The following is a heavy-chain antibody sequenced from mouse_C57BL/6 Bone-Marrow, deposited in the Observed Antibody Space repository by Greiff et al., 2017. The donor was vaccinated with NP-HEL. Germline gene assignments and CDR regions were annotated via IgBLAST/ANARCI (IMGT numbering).Heavy chain of an antibody. Sequence: VKLQESGAELVRPGASVTLSCKASGYTFTDYEMHWVKQTPVHGLEWIGAIDPETGGTAYNQKFKGKAILTADKSSSTAYMELRSLTSEDSAVYYCTREVGPAWFAYWGQGTLVTVSA. D-gene: IGHD1-1*02. J-gene: IGHJ3*01. CDR3: TREVGPAWFAY. CDR2: IDPETGGT. V-gene: IGHV1-15*01. CDR1: GYTFTDYE.